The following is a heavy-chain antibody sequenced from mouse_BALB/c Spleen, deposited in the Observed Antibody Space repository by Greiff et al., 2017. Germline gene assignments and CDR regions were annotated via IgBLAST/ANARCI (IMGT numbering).Heavy chain of an antibody. V-gene: IGHV5-6-3*01. CDR3: ARAGSSFYWYFDV. D-gene: IGHD1-1*01. J-gene: IGHJ1*01. CDR2: INSNGGST. CDR1: GFTFSSYG. Sequence: DVKLVESGGGLVQPGGSLKLSCAASGFTFSSYGMSWVRQTPDKRLELVATINSNGGSTYYPDSVKGRFTISRDNAKNTLYLQMSSLKSEDTAMYYCARAGSSFYWYFDVWGAGTTVTVSS.